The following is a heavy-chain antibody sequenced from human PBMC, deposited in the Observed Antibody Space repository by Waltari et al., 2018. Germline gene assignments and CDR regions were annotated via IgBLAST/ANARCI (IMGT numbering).Heavy chain of an antibody. Sequence: EVQLVESGGGLAQPGGSLRLSCAASGLSFSNYWMTWVRQASGKGPKWVANIKKDGSEKYYMDFVKGRFTISRDNAKNSLYLQMNNLRVEDTAVYYCTRGGRDSSWYWRDWGQGTLVTVSS. CDR1: GLSFSNYW. CDR3: TRGGRDSSWYWRD. V-gene: IGHV3-7*01. CDR2: IKKDGSEK. J-gene: IGHJ4*02. D-gene: IGHD6-13*01.